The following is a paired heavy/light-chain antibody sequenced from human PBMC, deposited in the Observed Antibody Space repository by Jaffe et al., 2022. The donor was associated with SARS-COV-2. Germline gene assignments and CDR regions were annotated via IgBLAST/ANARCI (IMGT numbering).Heavy chain of an antibody. Sequence: EVQLVESGGGLVQPGGSLRLSCGASGFTFSTYWMHWVRQRPGKGLMWVSRINSDGSSTSYADSVKGRFTISRDNAKNTLYLQMNSLRTDDTAVYYCARHLGGWGAVDYWGQGTLVTVSS. D-gene: IGHD3-16*01. CDR3: ARHLGGWGAVDY. CDR1: GFTFSTYW. CDR2: INSDGSST. V-gene: IGHV3-74*01. J-gene: IGHJ4*02.
Light chain of an antibody. CDR3: CSYAGSYTWV. J-gene: IGLJ3*02. CDR1: SGDVGDYNY. Sequence: QSALTQPRSVSGSPGQSVTISCTGTSGDVGDYNYVSWYQQYPGKVPKLMIHDVSKRPSGVPDRFSGSKSGNTASLTISGLQAEDEGDYYCCSYAGSYTWVFGGGTKLTVL. CDR2: DVS. V-gene: IGLV2-11*01.